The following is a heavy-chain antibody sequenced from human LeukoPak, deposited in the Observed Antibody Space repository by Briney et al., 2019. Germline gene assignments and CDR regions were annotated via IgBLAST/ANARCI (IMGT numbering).Heavy chain of an antibody. Sequence: ASVKVSCKASGYTFAGYYMHWVRQAPGQGLEWMGWINPKSGGTNYAEKFQGRVTMTRDTSISTAYMELSSLRFDDTALYYCVRVGYFGTSGYFYMWDWFDPWGQGTLVTVSS. V-gene: IGHV1-2*02. CDR2: INPKSGGT. CDR3: VRVGYFGTSGYFYMWDWFDP. D-gene: IGHD3-22*01. CDR1: GYTFAGYY. J-gene: IGHJ5*02.